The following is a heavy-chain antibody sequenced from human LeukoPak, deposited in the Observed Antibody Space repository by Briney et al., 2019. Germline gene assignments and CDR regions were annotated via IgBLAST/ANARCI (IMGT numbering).Heavy chain of an antibody. CDR2: IYYSGST. D-gene: IGHD1-26*01. Sequence: SETLSLTCTVSGGSISSYYWSWIRQPPGKGLEWIGYIYYSGSTNYNPSLKSRVTISVDTSKNQFSLKLSSVTAADTAVYYCASQIVGGTGDYFDYWGQGNLVTVSS. J-gene: IGHJ4*02. CDR3: ASQIVGGTGDYFDY. V-gene: IGHV4-59*08. CDR1: GGSISSYY.